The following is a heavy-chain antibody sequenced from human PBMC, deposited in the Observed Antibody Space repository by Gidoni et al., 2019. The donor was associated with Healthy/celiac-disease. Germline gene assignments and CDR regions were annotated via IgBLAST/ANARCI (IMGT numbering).Heavy chain of an antibody. Sequence: SNAWMNWVRQAPGKGLEWVGRIKSKTDGGTTDYAAPVKGRFTISRDDSKNTLYLQMNSLKTEDTAVYYCTSGSYYRAFDIWGQGTMVTVSS. CDR2: IKSKTDGGTT. D-gene: IGHD1-26*01. CDR3: TSGSYYRAFDI. V-gene: IGHV3-15*07. CDR1: SNAW. J-gene: IGHJ3*02.